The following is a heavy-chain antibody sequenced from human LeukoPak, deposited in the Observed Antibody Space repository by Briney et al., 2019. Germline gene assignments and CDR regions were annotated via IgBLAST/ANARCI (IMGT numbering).Heavy chain of an antibody. J-gene: IGHJ4*02. CDR3: ATLGGSGPNEKLLDH. CDR2: INPSGGST. Sequence: WASVKVSCKASGYTFTSYYMHWVRQAPGQGLEWMGIINPSGGSTSYAQKFQGRVTMTRDTSTSTVYMELSSLRSEDTAVYYCATLGGSGPNEKLLDHWGQGTLVTVSS. D-gene: IGHD3-10*01. CDR1: GYTFTSYY. V-gene: IGHV1-46*01.